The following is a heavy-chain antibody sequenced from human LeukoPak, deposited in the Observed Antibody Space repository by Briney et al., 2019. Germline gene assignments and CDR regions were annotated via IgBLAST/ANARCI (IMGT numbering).Heavy chain of an antibody. CDR3: ARDISGTGDY. CDR2: IYSGGST. CDR1: GFTVSSNY. J-gene: IGHJ4*02. V-gene: IGHV3-53*01. D-gene: IGHD3-10*01. Sequence: GGSLRLSCAASGFTVSSNYMIWVRQAPGKGLEWVSVIYSGGSTYYADSVKGRFTISRDNSKNTLYLQMNNLRAEDTAVYYCARDISGTGDYWGQGMLVTVSS.